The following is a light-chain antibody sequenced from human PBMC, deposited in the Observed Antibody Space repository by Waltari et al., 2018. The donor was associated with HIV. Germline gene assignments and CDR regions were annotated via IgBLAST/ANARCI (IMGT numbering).Light chain of an antibody. Sequence: QSALTQPPSASGSLGQSVTISCTGTSSDVGGYNYVSWYKQYPGEAPKLIIYDVNKRPSGVPVRFSGSKSGNTASLTVSGLQGEDEAQYYCSAYAGSNNLVLFGGGTKLTVL. CDR2: DVN. J-gene: IGLJ2*01. V-gene: IGLV2-8*01. CDR3: SAYAGSNNLVL. CDR1: SSDVGGYNY.